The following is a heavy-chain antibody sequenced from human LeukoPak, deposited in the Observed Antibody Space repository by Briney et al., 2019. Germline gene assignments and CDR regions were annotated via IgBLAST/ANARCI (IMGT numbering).Heavy chain of an antibody. Sequence: SETLSLTCTVSGGSISSHYWSWIRQPPGKGLEWIGYIYYSGSTNYNPSLKSRVTISVDTSKNQFSLKLSSVTAADTAVYYCARVTSSSWDYYYYGMDVWGQGTTVTVSS. D-gene: IGHD6-13*01. CDR3: ARVTSSSWDYYYYGMDV. J-gene: IGHJ6*02. CDR2: IYYSGST. CDR1: GGSISSHY. V-gene: IGHV4-59*11.